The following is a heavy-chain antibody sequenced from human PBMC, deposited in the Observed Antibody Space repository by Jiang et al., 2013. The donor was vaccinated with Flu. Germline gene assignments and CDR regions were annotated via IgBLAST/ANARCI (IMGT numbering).Heavy chain of an antibody. CDR2: INPNSGGT. D-gene: IGHD3-9*01. CDR1: Y. CDR3: ARGGGGNYDILTGYCMDV. V-gene: IGHV1-2*04. Sequence: YMHWVRQAPGQGLEWMGWINPNSGGTNYAQKFQGWVTMTRDTSISTAYMELSRLRSDDTAVYYCARGGGGNYDILTGYCMDVWGKGTTVTVSS. J-gene: IGHJ6*04.